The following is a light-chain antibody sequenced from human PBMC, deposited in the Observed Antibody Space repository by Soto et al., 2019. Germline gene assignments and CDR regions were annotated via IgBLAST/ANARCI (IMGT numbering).Light chain of an antibody. CDR2: DAS. V-gene: IGKV3-15*01. CDR3: QQYNNWQPLT. J-gene: IGKJ5*01. CDR1: QSVSSD. Sequence: ESVLTQSPVTLSVSPGERATLSCRASQSVSSDLAWYQQKPGQAPKLLVFDASTRATGIPARFSGSGSGTEFTLTLSGLQSEDFAVYYCQQYNNWQPLTFGGGTRLEIK.